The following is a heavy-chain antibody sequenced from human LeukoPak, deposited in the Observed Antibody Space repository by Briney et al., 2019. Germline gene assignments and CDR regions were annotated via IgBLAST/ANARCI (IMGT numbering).Heavy chain of an antibody. CDR1: GFTFSSYW. D-gene: IGHD2-2*01. CDR3: ASEGGYCSSTSCRHAWFDP. J-gene: IGHJ5*02. V-gene: IGHV3-74*01. Sequence: GGSLRLSCAASGFTFSSYWMHWVRQAPGKGLVWVSRINSDGSSTSYADSVKGRFTISRDNAKNTLYLQMNSLRAEDTAVYYCASEGGYCSSTSCRHAWFDPWGQGTLVTVSS. CDR2: INSDGSST.